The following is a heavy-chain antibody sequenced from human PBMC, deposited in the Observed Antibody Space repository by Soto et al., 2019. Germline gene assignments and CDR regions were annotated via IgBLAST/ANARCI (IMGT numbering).Heavy chain of an antibody. CDR3: ARVIFGVVMARKNFGMDV. J-gene: IGHJ6*02. Sequence: SSETLSLTCAVYGGSFSGYYWSWIRQPPEKGLEWIGEINHSGSTNYNPSLKSRVTISVDTSKNQFSLKLSSVTAADTAVYYCARVIFGVVMARKNFGMDVWGQGTTVTV. CDR2: INHSGST. D-gene: IGHD3-3*01. V-gene: IGHV4-34*01. CDR1: GGSFSGYY.